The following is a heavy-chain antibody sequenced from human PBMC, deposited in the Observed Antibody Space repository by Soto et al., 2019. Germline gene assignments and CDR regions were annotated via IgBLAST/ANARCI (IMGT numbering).Heavy chain of an antibody. D-gene: IGHD1-26*01. J-gene: IGHJ4*02. CDR3: AKDEFGGAAKY. V-gene: IGHV3-23*01. CDR1: GFTFSSFS. CDR2: ISGGSVNI. Sequence: EVQLLESGGDLVQPGGSLRLSCAASGFTFSSFSMHWTRQTPGSGLEWVSTISGGSVNIDYADSVKGRFTISRDNSRNNLYLQMTRLRVEYTATYYCAKDEFGGAAKYWGQGTLVSVSS.